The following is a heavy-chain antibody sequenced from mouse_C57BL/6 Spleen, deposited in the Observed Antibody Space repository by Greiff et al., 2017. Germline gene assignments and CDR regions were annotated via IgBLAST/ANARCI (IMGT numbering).Heavy chain of an antibody. J-gene: IGHJ1*03. CDR2: IDPSDSYT. CDR1: GYTFTSYW. D-gene: IGHD1-1*01. Sequence: QVHVKQPGAELVMPGASVKLSCKASGYTFTSYWMHWVKQRPGQGLEWIGEIDPSDSYTNYNQKFKGKSTLTVDKSSSTAYMQLSSLTSEDSAVYYCARGVYYGSIYDWYFDVWGTGTTVTVSS. V-gene: IGHV1-69*01. CDR3: ARGVYYGSIYDWYFDV.